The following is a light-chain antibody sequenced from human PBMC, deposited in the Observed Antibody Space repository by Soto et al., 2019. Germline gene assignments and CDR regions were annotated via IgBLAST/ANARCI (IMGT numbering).Light chain of an antibody. Sequence: EPVMTQSPVTLSVSPGDTATLSCRASQRVSSHLAWYQQKPGQAPRLLIYAASTRATGIPVRFSGSGSETEFTLTIRSLQSEDSALYDCHQYNNWPWTVGQGTKVDIK. CDR3: HQYNNWPWT. V-gene: IGKV3-15*01. CDR2: AAS. CDR1: QRVSSH. J-gene: IGKJ1*01.